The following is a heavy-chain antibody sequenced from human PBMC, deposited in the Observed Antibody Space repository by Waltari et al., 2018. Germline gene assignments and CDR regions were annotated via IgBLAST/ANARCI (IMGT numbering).Heavy chain of an antibody. J-gene: IGHJ3*02. V-gene: IGHV4-4*02. CDR3: ARTLGTMSWGGAFDI. D-gene: IGHD3-10*01. CDR2: IYHSGDT. CDR1: GGSITSTNW. Sequence: QVQLQESGPGLVKPSGTLSLTCAVSGGSITSTNWYSWVRQPPGKGLEGIGEIYHSGDTNYNPSLKSRVTISMDKSENQFSLKVSPVSAADTAVYYCARTLGTMSWGGAFDIWGQGTMLTVSS.